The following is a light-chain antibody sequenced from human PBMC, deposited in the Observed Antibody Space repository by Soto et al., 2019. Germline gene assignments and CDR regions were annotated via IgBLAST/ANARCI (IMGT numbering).Light chain of an antibody. CDR1: NSAVGCYDF. V-gene: IGLV2-8*01. CDR3: SSFAGSNNVL. Sequence: QSALTQPPSASGSPGQSVTISCTGTNSAVGCYDFVSWYQQHPGKAPKLMIYEVNKRPSGVPDRFSGSKSGNTASLTVSGLQAEDEASYYCSSFAGSNNVLFGGGTQLTVL. J-gene: IGLJ3*02. CDR2: EVN.